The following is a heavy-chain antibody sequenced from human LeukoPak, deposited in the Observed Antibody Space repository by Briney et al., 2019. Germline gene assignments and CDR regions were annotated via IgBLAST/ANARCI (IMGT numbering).Heavy chain of an antibody. V-gene: IGHV6-1*01. D-gene: IGHD2-2*01. Sequence: SQTLSLTCAISGDSVSSNSVTWNWIRQSPSRGLEWLGRTYYRSTWYNDYAVSVRGRITVDPDTSKNQFSLHLTSVTPEDTAVYYCARRLTQYDCFDPWGQGILVTVSS. CDR1: GDSVSSNSVT. J-gene: IGHJ5*02. CDR2: TYYRSTWYN. CDR3: ARRLTQYDCFDP.